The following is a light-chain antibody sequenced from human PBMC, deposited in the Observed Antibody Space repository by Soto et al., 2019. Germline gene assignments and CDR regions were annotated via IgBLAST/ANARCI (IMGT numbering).Light chain of an antibody. V-gene: IGLV1-47*01. J-gene: IGLJ7*01. CDR3: AAWDDSLSGAV. Sequence: QSVLTQPPSASGTPGQRVTISCSGSSSNIGSNYVYWYQQLPGTAPKLLIYRNNLRPSGVPDRFSGSKSGTSASLAISGLRSEDEADYYCAAWDDSLSGAVFGGGTQLTVL. CDR2: RNN. CDR1: SSNIGSNY.